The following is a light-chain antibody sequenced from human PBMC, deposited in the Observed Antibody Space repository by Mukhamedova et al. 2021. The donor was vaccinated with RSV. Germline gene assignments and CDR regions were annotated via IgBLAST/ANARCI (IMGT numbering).Light chain of an antibody. Sequence: WYQRRVHGEAPQLLIYAASTLHSGVPSRFSGSGSGTDFTLTISNLQPEALGTYFCQQSFASPRTFGQGTKVEIK. CDR3: QQSFASPRT. CDR2: AAS. V-gene: IGKV1-39*01. J-gene: IGKJ1*01.